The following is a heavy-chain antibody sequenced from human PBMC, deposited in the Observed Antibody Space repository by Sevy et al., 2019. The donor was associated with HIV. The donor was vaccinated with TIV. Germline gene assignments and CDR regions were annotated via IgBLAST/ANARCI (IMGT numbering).Heavy chain of an antibody. D-gene: IGHD6-25*01. V-gene: IGHV3-74*01. CDR3: PAASQGS. J-gene: IGHJ5*02. CDR2: ITDDGIGT. CDR1: GFSFNSYW. Sequence: GGSLRLSCAASGFSFNSYWMHWVRQAPGKGLEWVSHITDDGIGTTYADSVKGRFTISTDNAKNTLYLQMNSLRAEDTALYYSPAASQGSWGQGTLVTVSS.